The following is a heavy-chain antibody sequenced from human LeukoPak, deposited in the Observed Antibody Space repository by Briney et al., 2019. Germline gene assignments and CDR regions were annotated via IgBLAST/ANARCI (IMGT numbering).Heavy chain of an antibody. Sequence: ASVKVSCKASGYTFTNYYMHWVRQAPGQGLEWMGWINPSSGGTNFAQKFQGRVTMTRDTSISAAYMELRSLRSDDTAVYYCARHVSSSNEDYWGQGTLVTVSS. J-gene: IGHJ4*02. CDR1: GYTFTNYY. CDR2: INPSSGGT. V-gene: IGHV1-2*02. D-gene: IGHD2-8*01. CDR3: ARHVSSSNEDY.